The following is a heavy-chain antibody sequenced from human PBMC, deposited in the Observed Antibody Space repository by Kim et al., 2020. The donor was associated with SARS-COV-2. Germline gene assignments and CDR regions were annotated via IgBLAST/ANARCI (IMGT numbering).Heavy chain of an antibody. V-gene: IGHV1-18*04. J-gene: IGHJ4*02. CDR3: ARVGYDILTGYYPQYYFDY. CDR1: GYTFTSYG. CDR2: ISAYNGNT. Sequence: ASVKVSCKASGYTFTSYGISGVRQAPGQGLEWMGWISAYNGNTNYAQKLQGRVTMTTDTSTSTAYMELRSLRSDDTAVYYCARVGYDILTGYYPQYYFDYWGQGTLVTVSS. D-gene: IGHD3-9*01.